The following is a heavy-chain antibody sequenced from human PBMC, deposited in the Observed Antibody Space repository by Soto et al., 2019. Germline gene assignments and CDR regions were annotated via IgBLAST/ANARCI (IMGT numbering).Heavy chain of an antibody. D-gene: IGHD3-10*01. CDR3: ARMHYFGSGKPNDY. CDR2: IYYSGST. J-gene: IGHJ4*01. V-gene: IGHV4-30-4*01. CDR1: GGSISSGGYY. Sequence: RSLTCTVSGGSISSGGYYWSWIRQPPGKGLEWIGYIYYSGSTNYNPSLKSRITISVDTSKNQFSLNLISVTAADTAVYYCARMHYFGSGKPNDYWGQGTLVTVSS.